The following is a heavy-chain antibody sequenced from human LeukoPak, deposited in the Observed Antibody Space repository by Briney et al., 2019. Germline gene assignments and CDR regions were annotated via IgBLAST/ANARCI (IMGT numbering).Heavy chain of an antibody. J-gene: IGHJ4*02. V-gene: IGHV1-18*01. CDR1: GYTFTNYA. D-gene: IGHD1-26*01. Sequence: ASVKVSCKASGYTFTNYAMHWVRQAPGQRLEWMGWISAYNGNTNYAQKLQGRVTMTTDTSTSTAYMELRSLRSDDTAVYYCARVTSGSYLPFDYWGQGTLVTVSS. CDR2: ISAYNGNT. CDR3: ARVTSGSYLPFDY.